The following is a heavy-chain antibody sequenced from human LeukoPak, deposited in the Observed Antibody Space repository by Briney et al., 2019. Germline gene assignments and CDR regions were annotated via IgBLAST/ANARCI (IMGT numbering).Heavy chain of an antibody. CDR1: GGSFSGYY. V-gene: IGHV4-34*01. D-gene: IGHD3-9*01. CDR3: ARAIYDILTGYSKGAFDI. Sequence: YPSETLSLTCAVYGGSFSGYYWSWIRQPPGKGLEWIGEINHSGSTNYNPSLKSRVTISVDTSKNQFSLKLSSVTAADTAVYYCARAIYDILTGYSKGAFDIWGQGTMVTVSS. J-gene: IGHJ3*02. CDR2: INHSGST.